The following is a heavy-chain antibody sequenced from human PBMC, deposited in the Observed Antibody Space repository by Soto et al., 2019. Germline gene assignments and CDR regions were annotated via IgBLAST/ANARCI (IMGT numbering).Heavy chain of an antibody. V-gene: IGHV3-30*18. CDR2: ISYDGSIK. J-gene: IGHJ6*02. CDR3: ANSEYSRYKNMDV. CDR1: GFTFRGYG. Sequence: QVQLVESGGGVVQPGRSLRLSCAASGFTFRGYGMHWVRQAPGRGLEWVALISYDGSIKYYADSVRGRFTISRDNSKNTLYLQMNSLRAEDTAVYYCANSEYSRYKNMDVWGQGTTVTVSS. D-gene: IGHD5-18*01.